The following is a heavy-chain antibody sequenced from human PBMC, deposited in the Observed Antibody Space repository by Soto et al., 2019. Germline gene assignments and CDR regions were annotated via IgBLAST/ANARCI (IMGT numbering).Heavy chain of an antibody. J-gene: IGHJ4*02. Sequence: QITLKESGPTLVKPTQTLTLTCTFSGFSLTTPGAGVGCIRQPPVKALEWLAFIYWNDEKRYSPSLKGRLTVTQDSSKNPVVLTMTDMDPVDSDTSYCAPDPQQYYFDFWGQGTQVTV. V-gene: IGHV2-5*01. D-gene: IGHD4-4*01. CDR3: APDPQQYYFDF. CDR1: GFSLTTPGAG. CDR2: IYWNDEK.